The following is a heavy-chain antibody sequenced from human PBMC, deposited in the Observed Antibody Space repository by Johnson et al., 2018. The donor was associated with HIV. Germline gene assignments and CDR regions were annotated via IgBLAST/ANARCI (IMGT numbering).Heavy chain of an antibody. CDR2: ISGSGGST. D-gene: IGHD4-17*01. V-gene: IGHV3-NL1*01. CDR1: GFTFSSYA. J-gene: IGHJ3*02. Sequence: QVLLVESGGGVVQPGGSLRLSCAASGFTFSSYAMHWVRQAPGKGLEWVSAISGSGGSTYYADSVKGRFTISRDNSKNTLYLQMNSLRAEDTAVYYCAKGENDYGDYGLDAFDIWGQGTMVTVSS. CDR3: AKGENDYGDYGLDAFDI.